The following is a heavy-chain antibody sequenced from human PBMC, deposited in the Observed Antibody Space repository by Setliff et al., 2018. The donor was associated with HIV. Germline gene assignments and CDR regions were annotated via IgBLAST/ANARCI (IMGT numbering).Heavy chain of an antibody. D-gene: IGHD2-8*02. CDR2: LSGGST. CDR1: GFTFSNYA. J-gene: IGHJ4*02. V-gene: IGHV3-23*01. Sequence: GGSLRLSCAASGFTFSNYAMSWVRQAPGKGLEWVSLLSGGSTYYADSVKGRFTISRDNSKNTLYLQMISLRADDTAVYYCAKSLLVAGNDYWGQGTLVTVSS. CDR3: AKSLLVAGNDY.